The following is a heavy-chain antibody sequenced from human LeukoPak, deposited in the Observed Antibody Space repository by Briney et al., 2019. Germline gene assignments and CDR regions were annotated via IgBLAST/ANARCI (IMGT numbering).Heavy chain of an antibody. CDR1: GFTFSTAS. J-gene: IGHJ4*02. D-gene: IGHD6-19*01. CDR3: ARSSGWWSLDY. Sequence: HPGGSLRLSCAASGFTFSTASLHWVRQAPGRWLEWVSAFDTGFGTYYPDSLKGRFTISRDNSKNTLFQQMNSLRAEDTAVYYCARSSGWWSLDYWGQGTLVTVSS. CDR2: FDTGFGT. V-gene: IGHV3-23*01.